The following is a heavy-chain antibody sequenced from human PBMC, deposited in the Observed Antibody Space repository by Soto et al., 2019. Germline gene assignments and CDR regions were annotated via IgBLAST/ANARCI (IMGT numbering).Heavy chain of an antibody. V-gene: IGHV1-69*05. J-gene: IGHJ3*02. CDR1: GGSFNTNT. CDR2: IIPMLGTP. Sequence: GASVKVSCKASGGSFNTNTFNWVRQAPGLGLEWLGGIIPMLGTPDNAERFQGRVTITTDESTSTAYMELSSLTSDDTAVYYCAKITSGINAFHIWGQGTMVTVS. CDR3: AKITSGINAFHI. D-gene: IGHD3-16*01.